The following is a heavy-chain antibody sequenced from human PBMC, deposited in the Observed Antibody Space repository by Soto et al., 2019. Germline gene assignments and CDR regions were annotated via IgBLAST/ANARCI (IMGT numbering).Heavy chain of an antibody. CDR3: ARLVVVRGVIGYYYYGMDV. CDR2: IYYSGST. CDR1: GGSISSSSYY. Sequence: QLQLQESGPGLVKPSETLSLTCTVSGGSISSSSYYWGWIRQPPGKGLEWIGSIYYSGSTYYNPSLKSRVTISVDTXXNXFYXKLSSVTAADTAVYYCARLVVVRGVIGYYYYGMDVWGQGTTVTVSS. V-gene: IGHV4-39*01. J-gene: IGHJ6*02. D-gene: IGHD3-10*01.